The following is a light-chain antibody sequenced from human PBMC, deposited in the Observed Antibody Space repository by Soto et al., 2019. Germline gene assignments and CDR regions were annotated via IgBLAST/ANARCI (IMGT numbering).Light chain of an antibody. CDR2: LGS. V-gene: IGKV2-28*01. CDR1: QSLLHSNGYNY. CDR3: MQALQTPWT. Sequence: DIVMPQSPLSLPVTPGEPASISCRSSQSLLHSNGYNYLDWYLQKPGQSPQLLISLGSNRASGVPDRFSGSGAGTDFTLKISRGEAEDVWVYYCMQALQTPWTFGQGTKVEIK. J-gene: IGKJ1*01.